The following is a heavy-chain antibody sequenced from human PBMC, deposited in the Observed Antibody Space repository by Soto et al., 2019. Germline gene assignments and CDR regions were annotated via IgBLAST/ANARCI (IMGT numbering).Heavy chain of an antibody. V-gene: IGHV1-2*02. Sequence: VKVSCKASGYTFTGYYMRWVRQAPGQGLEWMGWINPNSGGTNYAQKFQGRVTMTRDTSISTAYMELSRLRSDDTAVYYCARDSYYGSGNWFDPWGQGTLVTVSS. CDR3: ARDSYYGSGNWFDP. CDR2: INPNSGGT. J-gene: IGHJ5*02. D-gene: IGHD3-10*01. CDR1: GYTFTGYY.